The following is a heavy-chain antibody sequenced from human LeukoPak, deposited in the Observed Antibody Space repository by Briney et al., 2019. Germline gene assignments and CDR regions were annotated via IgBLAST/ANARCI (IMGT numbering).Heavy chain of an antibody. CDR2: INPNSGGT. V-gene: IGHV1-2*02. D-gene: IGHD3-22*01. Sequence: ASVKVSCKASGYTFTGYYMHWVRQAPGQGLEWMGWINPNSGGTNYAQKFQGRVTMTRDTSISTAYMELRRLRSDDTAVYYCARARHYYDSSGYPRSFDYWGQGTLVTVSS. J-gene: IGHJ4*02. CDR3: ARARHYYDSSGYPRSFDY. CDR1: GYTFTGYY.